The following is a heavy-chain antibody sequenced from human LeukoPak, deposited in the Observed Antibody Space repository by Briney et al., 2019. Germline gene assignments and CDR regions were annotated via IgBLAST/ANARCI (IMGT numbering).Heavy chain of an antibody. CDR3: ARGEPIYYYYYMDV. CDR2: MNPNSGNT. CDR1: GGTFSSYD. Sequence: ASVKVSCKASGGTFSSYDINWVRQATGQGLEWMGWMNPNSGNTGYAQKFQGRVTITRNTSISTAYMELSSLRSEDTAVYYCARGEPIYYYYYMDVWGKGTTVTVSS. D-gene: IGHD1-14*01. J-gene: IGHJ6*03. V-gene: IGHV1-8*03.